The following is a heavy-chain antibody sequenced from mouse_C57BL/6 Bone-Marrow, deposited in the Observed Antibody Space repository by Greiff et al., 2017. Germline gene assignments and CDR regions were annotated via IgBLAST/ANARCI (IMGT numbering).Heavy chain of an antibody. V-gene: IGHV1-82*01. J-gene: IGHJ4*01. CDR1: GYAFTSSW. Sequence: QVKLQQPGPELVKPGASVKISCKASGYAFTSSWMNWVKQRPGQGLEWIGRIYPGDGDTNYNGKFKGKATLTVDKSSSTAYMHLSSLTSEDSAVYFCASESNLELAIDYWGQGTSVTVSS. CDR2: IYPGDGDT. CDR3: ASESNLELAIDY. D-gene: IGHD4-1*01.